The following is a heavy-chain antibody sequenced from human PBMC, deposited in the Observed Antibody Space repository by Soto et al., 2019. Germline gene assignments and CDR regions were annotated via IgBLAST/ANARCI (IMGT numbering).Heavy chain of an antibody. V-gene: IGHV3-30*18. D-gene: IGHD3-22*01. CDR1: GFTFSSYG. CDR3: AEDSIYDSSGQNFDY. CDR2: ISYDGSNK. Sequence: QVQLVESGGGVVQPGRSLRLSCAASGFTFSSYGMHWVRQAPGKGLEWVAVISYDGSNKYYADSVKGRFTISRDNSKNTLYLQMNSLRAEDTAVYYCAEDSIYDSSGQNFDYWGQGTLVTVSS. J-gene: IGHJ4*02.